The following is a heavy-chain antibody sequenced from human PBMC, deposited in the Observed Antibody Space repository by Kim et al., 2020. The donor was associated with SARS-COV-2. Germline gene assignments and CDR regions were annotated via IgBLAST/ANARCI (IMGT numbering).Heavy chain of an antibody. CDR1: GGSFSGYY. CDR3: ARGPPRLRWQYYYGMDV. Sequence: SETLSLTCAVYGGSFSGYYWSWIRQPPGKGLEWIGEINHSGSTNYNPSFKSRVTISVDTSKNQFSLKLSSVTAADTAVYYCARGPPRLRWQYYYGMDVWGQGTTVTVSS. J-gene: IGHJ6*02. CDR2: INHSGST. D-gene: IGHD4-17*01. V-gene: IGHV4-34*01.